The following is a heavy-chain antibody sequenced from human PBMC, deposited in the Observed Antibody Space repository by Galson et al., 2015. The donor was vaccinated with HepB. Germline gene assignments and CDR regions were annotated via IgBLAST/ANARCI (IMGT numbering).Heavy chain of an antibody. J-gene: IGHJ4*02. V-gene: IGHV3-21*04. D-gene: IGHD7-27*01. Sequence: SLRLSCAASGFNFSLYSMNWVRQAPGKGLEWVSSISSSGSYIYYGDSVKGRCTVSRDNSMNTVYLQMDSLRAEDTAVYYCAKGGNWDSRYFDYWGQGSLVTVSS. CDR1: GFNFSLYS. CDR2: ISSSGSYI. CDR3: AKGGNWDSRYFDY.